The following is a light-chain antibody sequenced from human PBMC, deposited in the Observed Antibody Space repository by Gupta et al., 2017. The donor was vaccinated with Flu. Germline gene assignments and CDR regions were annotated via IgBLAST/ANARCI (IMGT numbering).Light chain of an antibody. J-gene: IGLJ2*01. CDR2: DVT. Sequence: ITISCTGTSSDIGSYKYVSWHQQHPAKAHQLLIYDVTNRPAGVSTRFSGSKSGDTASLTISGLQAEDEADYYCSSCTSSTTLVFGGGTRLTVL. CDR1: SSDIGSYKY. CDR3: SSCTSSTTLV. V-gene: IGLV2-14*04.